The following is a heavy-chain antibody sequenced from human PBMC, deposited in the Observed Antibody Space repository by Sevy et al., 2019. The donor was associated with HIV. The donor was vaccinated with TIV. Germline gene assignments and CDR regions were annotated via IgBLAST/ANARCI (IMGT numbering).Heavy chain of an antibody. D-gene: IGHD1-20*01. CDR3: AKGGNWNPYGHNFFDP. CDR1: GYTFTDSH. J-gene: IGHJ5*02. CDR2: MNPNNGDT. V-gene: IGHV1-2*02. Sequence: ASVKVSCKASGYTFTDSHLHWVRQAPGQGLEWVGWMNPNNGDTKYAQKFQGRVTLTADTSIDTAYMELRSLRSDDTAVYYCAKGGNWNPYGHNFFDPWGQGTLVTVSS.